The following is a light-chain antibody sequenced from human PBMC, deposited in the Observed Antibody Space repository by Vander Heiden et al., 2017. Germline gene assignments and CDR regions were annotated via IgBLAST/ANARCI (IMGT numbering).Light chain of an antibody. Sequence: SYELTQPPSVSASPGHTASITCPGGQLGGIYACWYQQKPGQSPVLVIYQDTERPTGIPERFSGSDSGNTATLTISGTQAMDEADYYCQAWDTTSVVFGGGTKLTVL. CDR3: QAWDTTSVV. V-gene: IGLV3-1*01. J-gene: IGLJ2*01. CDR2: QDT. CDR1: QLGGIY.